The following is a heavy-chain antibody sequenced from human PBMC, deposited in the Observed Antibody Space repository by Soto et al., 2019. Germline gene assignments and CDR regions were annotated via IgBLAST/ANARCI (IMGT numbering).Heavy chain of an antibody. Sequence: QVQLVQSGAEVKKPGASVKVSCKASGYTFTSYYMHWVRQAPGQGLEWMGIINPSGGSTSYAQKHQSRVTMTRDTSTSTVYMELSSLRAEDTAVYYRAILLGQTGTSPWDYWGQGTLVTVSP. J-gene: IGHJ4*02. CDR1: GYTFTSYY. CDR2: INPSGGST. D-gene: IGHD1-1*01. V-gene: IGHV1-46*01. CDR3: AILLGQTGTSPWDY.